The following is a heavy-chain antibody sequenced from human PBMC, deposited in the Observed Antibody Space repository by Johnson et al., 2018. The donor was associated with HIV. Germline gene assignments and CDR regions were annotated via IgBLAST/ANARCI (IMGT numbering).Heavy chain of an antibody. CDR3: ARGGAYCGGDCYHAFDI. J-gene: IGHJ3*02. CDR1: GFTFDDYG. Sequence: VQLVESGGGVVRPGGSLRLSCAASGFTFDDYGMSWVRQAPGTGLEWVSGINWNGGSTGYADSVKGRFTISRDNAKNSLYVQMNSLRAEDTALYYCARGGAYCGGDCYHAFDIWGQGTMVTVSS. D-gene: IGHD2-21*02. V-gene: IGHV3-20*04. CDR2: INWNGGST.